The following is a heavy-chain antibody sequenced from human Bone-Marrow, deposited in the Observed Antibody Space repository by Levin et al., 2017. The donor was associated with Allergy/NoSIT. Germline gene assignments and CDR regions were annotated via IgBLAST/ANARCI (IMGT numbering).Heavy chain of an antibody. CDR1: GFTFSSYS. D-gene: IGHD6-13*01. Sequence: GESLKISCAASGFTFSSYSMNWVRQAPGKGLEWVSSISSSSSYIYYADSVKGRFTISRDNAKNSLYLQMNSLRAEDTAVYYCASGNRGQQLVLYWYFDLWGRGTLVTVSS. CDR3: ASGNRGQQLVLYWYFDL. CDR2: ISSSSSYI. V-gene: IGHV3-21*01. J-gene: IGHJ2*01.